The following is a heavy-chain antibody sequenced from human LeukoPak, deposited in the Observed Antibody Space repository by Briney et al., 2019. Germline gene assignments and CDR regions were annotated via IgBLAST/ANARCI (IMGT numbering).Heavy chain of an antibody. J-gene: IGHJ4*02. D-gene: IGHD2-15*01. Sequence: ASVKVSCKASGYTFTGYYVHWVRQAPGQGLEWMGWINPNSGGTKYAQKFQGRVTMTRDTSITTAYMELSSLRPDDTAVYYCARFLGYCSAGSCYFDYWGQGTLVTVSS. CDR1: GYTFTGYY. CDR3: ARFLGYCSAGSCYFDY. CDR2: INPNSGGT. V-gene: IGHV1-2*02.